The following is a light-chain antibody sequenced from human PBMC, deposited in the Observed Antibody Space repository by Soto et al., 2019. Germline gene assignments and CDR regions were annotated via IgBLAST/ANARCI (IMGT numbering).Light chain of an antibody. J-gene: IGKJ5*01. Sequence: DIVLTQSPGTLSLSPGDRATLSCRASQSVSTSYLAWYQQKPGQAPRLLIYGASTRATDIPARFSGSGSGTDFTLTISSLEPEDFAVYYCQQRSNWPPTFGQGTRLEIK. CDR3: QQRSNWPPT. V-gene: IGKV3-11*01. CDR1: QSVSTSY. CDR2: GAS.